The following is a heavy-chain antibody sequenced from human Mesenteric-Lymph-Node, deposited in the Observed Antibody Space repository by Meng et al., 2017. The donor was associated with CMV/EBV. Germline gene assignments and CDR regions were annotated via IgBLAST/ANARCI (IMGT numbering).Heavy chain of an antibody. J-gene: IGHJ4*02. CDR2: ISSSSSYI. CDR3: ARDSSSWYPTKVDY. V-gene: IGHV3-21*01. CDR1: EFTFSSYS. D-gene: IGHD6-13*01. Sequence: TEFTFSSYSMNWVRQGPGTGLGWVSSISSSSSYIYYTDSVKGRFTISRDNAKNTLYLQMNSLRAEDTAVYYCARDSSSWYPTKVDYWGQGTLVTVSS.